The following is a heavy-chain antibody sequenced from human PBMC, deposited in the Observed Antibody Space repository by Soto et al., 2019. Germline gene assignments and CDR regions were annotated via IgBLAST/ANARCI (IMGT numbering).Heavy chain of an antibody. J-gene: IGHJ4*02. CDR1: GVSISSSRFF. CDR3: ARHEEVKEAIFAY. Sequence: QLQLKESGPGLVKPSETLSLTCSVSGVSISSSRFFCGWTRQPPGKGLEWIGRAYYSGYHYYNPSLQTRITMSGDTSKNQFSLNLNSVTAADTAVYDCARHEEVKEAIFAYWGQGTLVPVSS. V-gene: IGHV4-39*01. CDR2: AYYSGYH.